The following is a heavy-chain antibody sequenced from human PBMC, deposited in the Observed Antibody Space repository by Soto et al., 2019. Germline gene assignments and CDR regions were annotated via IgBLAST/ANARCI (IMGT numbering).Heavy chain of an antibody. CDR2: INHSGST. D-gene: IGHD3-10*01. V-gene: IGHV4-34*01. CDR3: ARGPYYYGSGSYPNDY. J-gene: IGHJ4*02. CDR1: GGCFSGYY. Sequence: SETVSLTCAVYGGCFSGYYWSWIRQPPGKGLEWIGEINHSGSTNYNPSLKSRVTISVDTSKNQFSLKLSSVTAADTAVYYCARGPYYYGSGSYPNDYWGQGTLVTVSS.